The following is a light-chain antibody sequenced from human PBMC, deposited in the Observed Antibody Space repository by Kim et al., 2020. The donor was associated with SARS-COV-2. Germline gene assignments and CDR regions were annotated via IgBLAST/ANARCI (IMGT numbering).Light chain of an antibody. V-gene: IGLV1-44*01. CDR1: SSNIGSNT. CDR2: TNN. Sequence: VLTQPPSASGTPGQRVTISCSGSSSNIGSNTVNWYQQLPGTAHKLLIYTNNQRPSGVPDRFSGSKSGTSASLAISGLQSEDEADYYCAAWDDSLNGVVFGGGTQLTVL. J-gene: IGLJ2*01. CDR3: AAWDDSLNGVV.